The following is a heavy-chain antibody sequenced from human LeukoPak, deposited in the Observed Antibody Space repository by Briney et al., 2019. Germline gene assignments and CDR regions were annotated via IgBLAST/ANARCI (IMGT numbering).Heavy chain of an antibody. Sequence: GGSLRLSCAASGFTFSSYLMSWVRQAPGKGLEWVANVKQDGSEKYYVDSVKGRFTISRDNAKNSLYLQMNSLRAEDTAVYYCASPAAVNCGGDCADAFDIWGQGTMVTVSS. CDR2: VKQDGSEK. V-gene: IGHV3-7*01. D-gene: IGHD2-21*02. CDR3: ASPAAVNCGGDCADAFDI. J-gene: IGHJ3*02. CDR1: GFTFSSYL.